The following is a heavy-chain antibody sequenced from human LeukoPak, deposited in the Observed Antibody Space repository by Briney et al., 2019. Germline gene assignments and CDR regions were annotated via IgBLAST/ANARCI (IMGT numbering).Heavy chain of an antibody. V-gene: IGHV1-46*01. CDR1: GYTFTSYY. Sequence: ASVTVSCKASGYTFTSYYMHWVRQAPGQGLEWMGLINPSGGSTSYAQKFQGRVTMTRDMSTSTVYMELSSLRSEDTAVYYCARDRNTVTTLANDAFDIWGRGTMVTVSS. CDR2: INPSGGST. D-gene: IGHD4-17*01. J-gene: IGHJ3*02. CDR3: ARDRNTVTTLANDAFDI.